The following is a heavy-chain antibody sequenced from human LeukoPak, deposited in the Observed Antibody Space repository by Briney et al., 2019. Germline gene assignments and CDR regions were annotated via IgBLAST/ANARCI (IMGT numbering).Heavy chain of an antibody. V-gene: IGHV3-30-3*01. Sequence: GRSLRLSCAASGFTFSTYAMHWVRQAPGKGLEWVAVISYHGSNKYYADSVKGQFTISRDGLRVEDTAVYYCARANPDYGDYSSAFDIWGQGTMVTVSS. D-gene: IGHD4-17*01. CDR1: GFTFSTYA. J-gene: IGHJ3*02. CDR2: ISYHGSNK. CDR3: ARANPDYGDYSSAFDI.